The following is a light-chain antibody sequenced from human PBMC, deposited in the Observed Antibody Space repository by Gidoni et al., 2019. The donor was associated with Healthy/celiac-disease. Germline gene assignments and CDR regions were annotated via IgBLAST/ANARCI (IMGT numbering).Light chain of an antibody. CDR1: QSVSSY. V-gene: IGKV3-11*01. CDR2: DAS. J-gene: IGKJ4*01. Sequence: EIVLTQSPATLAVSPGERATLACRASQSVSSYLAWYQQKPGQDPRLLSYDASNRATVIPARFSGSGSGPDFTLTISSLEPADFAVYYCQQCSNWPPGLTFGGGTKVEIK. CDR3: QQCSNWPPGLT.